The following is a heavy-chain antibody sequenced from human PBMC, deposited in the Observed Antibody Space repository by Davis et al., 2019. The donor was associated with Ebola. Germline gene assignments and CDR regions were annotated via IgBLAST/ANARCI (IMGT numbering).Heavy chain of an antibody. CDR1: GGTFTGYA. CDR3: ARPAGFQAFEY. CDR2: IIVVLGTA. Sequence: SVKVSCKSPGGTFTGYAISWVRQAPGQGLEWMGGIIVVLGTANYAQKFQGRVTITADASTTTAYMELRSLRSDDTAVYYCARPAGFQAFEYWGQGTLVTVSS. J-gene: IGHJ4*02. D-gene: IGHD6-19*01. V-gene: IGHV1-69*13.